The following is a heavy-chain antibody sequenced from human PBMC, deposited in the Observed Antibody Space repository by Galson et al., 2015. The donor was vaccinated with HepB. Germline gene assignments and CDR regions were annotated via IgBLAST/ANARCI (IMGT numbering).Heavy chain of an antibody. CDR3: ARVNVKREYSSSWFYVSDS. CDR1: GFTFSNYG. J-gene: IGHJ4*02. V-gene: IGHV3-21*01. D-gene: IGHD6-13*01. CDR2: ISASGGYI. Sequence: SLRLSCAASGFTFSNYGMNWVRQAPGKGLQWVSSISASGGYIYQADSVKGRFTISRDNAKNSLYLEMNSLRAEDTGVYYCARVNVKREYSSSWFYVSDSWGQGTLVTVSS.